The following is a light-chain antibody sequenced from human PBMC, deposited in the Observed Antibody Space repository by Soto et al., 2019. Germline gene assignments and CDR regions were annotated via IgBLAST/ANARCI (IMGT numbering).Light chain of an antibody. CDR1: SYVGGYNY. CDR2: EVT. Sequence: SYVGGYNYVSWYQQHPGKAPKLMIYEVTNRPSGVSNRFSGSKSGNTASLTISGLQAEDEADYYCSSYTSRSTLVFGTGTKVTVL. CDR3: SSYTSRSTLV. J-gene: IGLJ1*01. V-gene: IGLV2-14*01.